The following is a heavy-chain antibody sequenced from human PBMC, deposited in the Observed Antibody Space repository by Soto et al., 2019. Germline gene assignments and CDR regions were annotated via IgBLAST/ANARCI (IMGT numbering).Heavy chain of an antibody. D-gene: IGHD3-3*01. J-gene: IGHJ4*02. V-gene: IGHV5-51*01. CDR1: GYSFRNYR. Sequence: PGESLKISCKASGYSFRNYRICWVRQMPGKGLEWVGTVYPGDSDTRYSPSFQGQVTISADNSITTAYLQWSSLKASDTAMYYCARQQYDFWSGFYYWGQGALVTVSS. CDR2: VYPGDSDT. CDR3: ARQQYDFWSGFYY.